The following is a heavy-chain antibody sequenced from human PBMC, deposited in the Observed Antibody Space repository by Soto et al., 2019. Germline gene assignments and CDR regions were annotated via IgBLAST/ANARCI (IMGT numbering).Heavy chain of an antibody. J-gene: IGHJ2*01. CDR3: ARNWGNTDYVYWYFDL. CDR2: ISSRSTYT. Sequence: QVQLVESGGGLVEPGGSLRLSCAASGFTFSDYYMGWVRQAPGKGLEWVSYISSRSTYTNYADSVKGRFTISRDNAKDSLYLQMNSLRAEDSAVYYCARNWGNTDYVYWYFDLWGRGTLVTVSS. V-gene: IGHV3-11*05. D-gene: IGHD4-17*01. CDR1: GFTFSDYY.